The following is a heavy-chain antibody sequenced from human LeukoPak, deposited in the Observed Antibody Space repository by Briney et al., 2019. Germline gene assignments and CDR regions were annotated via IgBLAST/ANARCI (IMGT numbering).Heavy chain of an antibody. Sequence: PSETPSLTSTVPGGSTSRGGYYWSWIRQHPGQGLEWIVNIYCSGSTHYSPALKSQRIISMDTAKNLFSLRLSSMTAADTAVYSCARGVGEHGMDVWGQGTTVTVSS. CDR1: GGSTSRGGYY. CDR3: ARGVGEHGMDV. CDR2: IYCSGST. D-gene: IGHD4-17*01. J-gene: IGHJ6*02. V-gene: IGHV4-31*01.